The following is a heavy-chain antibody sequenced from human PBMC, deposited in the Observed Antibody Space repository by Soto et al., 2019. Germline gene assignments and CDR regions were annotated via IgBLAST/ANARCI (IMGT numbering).Heavy chain of an antibody. CDR3: ATGGSGTYYLGPLDY. CDR1: AFSLKTYW. D-gene: IGHD3-10*01. J-gene: IGHJ4*02. CDR2: IRQYGDET. Sequence: ESVGGLVLPGGSLRLSCVGSAFSLKTYWMAWVRQAPGKGLECVANIRQYGDETFYVDSVKGRFTISRDNANNSVYLQMDNLRAEDTGVYYCATGGSGTYYLGPLDYWGQGIMVIVSS. V-gene: IGHV3-7*01.